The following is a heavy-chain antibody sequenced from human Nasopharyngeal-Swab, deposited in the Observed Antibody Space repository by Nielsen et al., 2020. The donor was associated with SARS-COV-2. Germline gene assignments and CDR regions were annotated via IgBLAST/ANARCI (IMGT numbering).Heavy chain of an antibody. J-gene: IGHJ4*02. Sequence: GAGLKISCAAYGFTFSSYDMHWGRQATGTGQEWVSAQATAGDTYYPGSVKGRFTISRENAKNSLYLQMNVLRAGDPAVYYCARAHSPDGYNYYFVYWGQGTLVTVSS. CDR3: ARAHSPDGYNYYFVY. CDR2: QATAGDT. CDR1: GFTFSSYD. D-gene: IGHD5-24*01. V-gene: IGHV3-13*01.